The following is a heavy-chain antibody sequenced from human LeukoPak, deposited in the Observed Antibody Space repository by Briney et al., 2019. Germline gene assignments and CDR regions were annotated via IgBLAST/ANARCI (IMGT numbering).Heavy chain of an antibody. Sequence: NRGESLQISCKTAGSIFTDYWIGWVRQVPGKGLEWMGIIYPDDSDTRYSPSFQGQVTISADKSTSTAYLQWSSLKASDTAMYYCARGAPIFYYFESWGQGTLVSVSA. CDR1: GSIFTDYW. CDR3: ARGAPIFYYFES. J-gene: IGHJ4*02. V-gene: IGHV5-51*01. CDR2: IYPDDSDT.